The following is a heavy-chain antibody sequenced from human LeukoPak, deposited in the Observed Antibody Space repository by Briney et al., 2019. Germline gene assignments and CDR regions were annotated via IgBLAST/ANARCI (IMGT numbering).Heavy chain of an antibody. D-gene: IGHD3-10*01. CDR1: GGSFSGYY. Sequence: PSETLSLTCAVYGGSFSGYYWSWIRQPPGKGLEWIGEINHSGSTNYNPSLKSRVTISVDTSKNQFSLKLSSVTAADTAVYYCARDGMVRGVISHYYYYYGMDVWGQGTTVTVSS. V-gene: IGHV4-34*01. CDR3: ARDGMVRGVISHYYYYYGMDV. CDR2: INHSGST. J-gene: IGHJ6*02.